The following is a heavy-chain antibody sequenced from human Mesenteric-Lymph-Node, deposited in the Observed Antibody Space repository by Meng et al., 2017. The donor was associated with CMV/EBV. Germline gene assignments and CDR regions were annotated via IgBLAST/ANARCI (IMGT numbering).Heavy chain of an antibody. J-gene: IGHJ6*02. D-gene: IGHD1-7*01. CDR3: ARDSATEEAGITGTTVLGFYYYGMDV. V-gene: IGHV1-18*01. CDR2: ISAYNGNT. CDR1: GYTFTSYG. Sequence: ASVKVSCKASGYTFTSYGISWVRQAPGQGLEWMGWISAYNGNTNYAQKPQGRVTMTTDTSTSTAYMELRSLRSDDTAVYYCARDSATEEAGITGTTVLGFYYYGMDVWGQGTTVTVSS.